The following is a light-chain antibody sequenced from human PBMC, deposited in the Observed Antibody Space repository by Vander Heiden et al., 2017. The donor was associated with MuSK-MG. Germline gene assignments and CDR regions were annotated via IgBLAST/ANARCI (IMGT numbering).Light chain of an antibody. CDR2: AAS. CDR3: QQSDSSPYT. Sequence: NQKTQSPSSLSASVGDRVTITCRPSQTISSYLNWYQQKPGKAPKLLIYAASSLQSGVPSRFSGSGSGTDFALTISSLQPEDFATYYCQQSDSSPYTFGQGTKLEIK. J-gene: IGKJ2*01. CDR1: QTISSY. V-gene: IGKV1-39*01.